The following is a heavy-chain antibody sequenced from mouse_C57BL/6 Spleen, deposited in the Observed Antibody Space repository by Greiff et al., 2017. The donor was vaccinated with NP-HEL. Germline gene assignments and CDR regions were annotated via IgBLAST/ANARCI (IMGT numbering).Heavy chain of an antibody. V-gene: IGHV1-19*01. Sequence: EVQLQQSGPVLVKPGASVKMSCKASGYTFTDYYMNWVKQSHGKSLEWIGVINPYNGGTSYNQKFKGKATLTVDKSSSTAYMELNSLTSEDSAVYYCARGIYDGYYGYAMDYWGQGTSVTVSS. CDR3: ARGIYDGYYGYAMDY. D-gene: IGHD2-3*01. CDR1: GYTFTDYY. J-gene: IGHJ4*01. CDR2: INPYNGGT.